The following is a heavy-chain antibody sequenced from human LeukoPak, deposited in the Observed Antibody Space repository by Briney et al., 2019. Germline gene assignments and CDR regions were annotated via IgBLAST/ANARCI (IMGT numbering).Heavy chain of an antibody. J-gene: IGHJ6*03. CDR2: INPNSGGT. V-gene: IGHV1-2*02. D-gene: IGHD3-22*01. CDR1: GYTFTGYY. Sequence: ASVKVSCKTSGYTFTGYYMHWVRQAPGQGLEWMGWINPNSGGTNYAQKFQGRVTMTRDTSISTAYMELSRLRSDDTAVYYCARDRGVGYYDSSGYPLRRYYYCMDVWGRDHGHRLL. CDR3: ARDRGVGYYDSSGYPLRRYYYCMDV.